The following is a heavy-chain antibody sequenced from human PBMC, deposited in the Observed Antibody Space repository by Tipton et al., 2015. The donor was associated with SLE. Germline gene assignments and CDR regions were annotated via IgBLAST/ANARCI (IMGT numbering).Heavy chain of an antibody. J-gene: IGHJ5*02. CDR3: ASGRYSYGYETPNWFDP. D-gene: IGHD5-18*01. Sequence: TLSLTCAVSGGSISSSNWWSWVRQPPGKGLEWIGEIYHSGSTNYNPSLKSRVTISVDKSKNQFSLKLSSVTAADTAVYYCASGRYSYGYETPNWFDPWGQGTLVTVSS. CDR2: IYHSGST. CDR1: GGSISSSNW. V-gene: IGHV4-4*02.